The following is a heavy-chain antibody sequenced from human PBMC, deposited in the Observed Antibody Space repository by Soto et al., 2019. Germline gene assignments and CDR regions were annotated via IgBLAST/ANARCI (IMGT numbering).Heavy chain of an antibody. D-gene: IGHD3-10*01. J-gene: IGHJ6*02. Sequence: GASVKVSCKASGYTFTSYGISWVRQAPGQGLEWMGWINPNSGGTNYAQKFQGWVTMTRDTSISTAYMELSRLRSDDTAVYYCARGGVLLWFGELLNYYYGMDVWGQGTTVTVSS. V-gene: IGHV1-2*04. CDR3: ARGGVLLWFGELLNYYYGMDV. CDR1: GYTFTSYG. CDR2: INPNSGGT.